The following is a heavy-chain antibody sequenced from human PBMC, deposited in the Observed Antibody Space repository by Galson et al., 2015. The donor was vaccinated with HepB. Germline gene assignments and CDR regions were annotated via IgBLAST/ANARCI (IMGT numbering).Heavy chain of an antibody. D-gene: IGHD3-3*01. V-gene: IGHV1-69*13. J-gene: IGHJ6*03. CDR3: ARDGAYDFWSGYYTGPYYYYYMDV. CDR2: IIPIFGTA. CDR1: GGTFSSYA. Sequence: VKVSCKASGGTFSSYAISWVRQAPGQGLEWMGGIIPIFGTANYAQKFQGRVTITADESTSTAYMELSSLRSEDTAVYYCARDGAYDFWSGYYTGPYYYYYMDVWGKGTTVTVSS.